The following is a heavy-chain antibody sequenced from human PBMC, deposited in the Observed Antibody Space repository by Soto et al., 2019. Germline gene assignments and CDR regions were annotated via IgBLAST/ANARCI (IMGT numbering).Heavy chain of an antibody. CDR2: IKQDGSEK. V-gene: IGHV3-7*01. Sequence: GGSLRLSCAASGFTFSSYWMSWVRQAPGKGLEWVANIKQDGSEKYYVDSVKGRFTISRDNAKNSLYLQMNSLRAEDTAVYYCARGTRPDCSSTSCYVLRGYYYYYYMDVWGKGTTVTVSS. J-gene: IGHJ6*03. D-gene: IGHD2-2*01. CDR1: GFTFSSYW. CDR3: ARGTRPDCSSTSCYVLRGYYYYYYMDV.